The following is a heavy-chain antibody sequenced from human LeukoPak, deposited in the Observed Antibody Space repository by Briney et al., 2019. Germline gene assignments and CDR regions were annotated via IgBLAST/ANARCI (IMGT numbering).Heavy chain of an antibody. CDR2: FDPEDGET. CDR1: GYTLTELS. Sequence: ASVKVSCKVSGYTLTELSMHWVRQAPGKGLEWMGGFDPEDGETIYAQKFQGRVTMTEDTSTDTAYMELSSLRSEDTAVYYCATVSAQLLGPMVRGVRGGYYYFDYWGQGTLVTVSS. V-gene: IGHV1-24*01. J-gene: IGHJ4*02. CDR3: ATVSAQLLGPMVRGVRGGYYYFDY. D-gene: IGHD3-10*01.